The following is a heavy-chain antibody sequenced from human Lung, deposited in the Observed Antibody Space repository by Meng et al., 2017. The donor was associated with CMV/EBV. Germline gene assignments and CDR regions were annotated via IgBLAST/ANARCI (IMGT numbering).Heavy chain of an antibody. CDR2: IYWDDDK. Sequence: QITLKESGPTLVKPTQTLTLTGTFSGFSLSTSGVGVGWIRQPPGKALGWLALIYWDDDKRYSPSLKSRLTITKDTSKNQVVLTMTNMDPVDTATYYCAHSGYYDSSGYSEYWGQGTLVTVSS. CDR3: AHSGYYDSSGYSEY. J-gene: IGHJ4*02. CDR1: GFSLSTSGVG. V-gene: IGHV2-5*02. D-gene: IGHD3-22*01.